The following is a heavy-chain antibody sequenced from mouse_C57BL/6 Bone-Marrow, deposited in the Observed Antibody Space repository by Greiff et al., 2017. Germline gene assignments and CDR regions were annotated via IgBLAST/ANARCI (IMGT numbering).Heavy chain of an antibody. V-gene: IGHV3-6*01. CDR1: GYSITSGYY. Sequence: EVQVVESGPGLVKPSQSLSLTCSVTGYSITSGYYWNWIRQFPGNKLEWMGYISYDGSNNYNPSLKNRISITRDTSKNQFFLKLNSVNTEDTATYYCAREIIVTNYYAMDYWGQGTSVTVSS. CDR3: AREIIVTNYYAMDY. CDR2: ISYDGSN. D-gene: IGHD2-5*01. J-gene: IGHJ4*01.